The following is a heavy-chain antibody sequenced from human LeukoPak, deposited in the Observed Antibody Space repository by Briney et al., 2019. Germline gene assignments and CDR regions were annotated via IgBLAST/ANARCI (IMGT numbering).Heavy chain of an antibody. Sequence: ASVKVSCKASGYTFTGYYMHWVRQAPGQGLEWMGWINPNSGGTNYAQKFQGRVTMSRDTSISTAYMELRRLRSDDTAVYYCARDLEWLRSRVDAFDIWGQGTMVTVSS. CDR2: INPNSGGT. CDR3: ARDLEWLRSRVDAFDI. J-gene: IGHJ3*02. CDR1: GYTFTGYY. V-gene: IGHV1-2*02. D-gene: IGHD5-12*01.